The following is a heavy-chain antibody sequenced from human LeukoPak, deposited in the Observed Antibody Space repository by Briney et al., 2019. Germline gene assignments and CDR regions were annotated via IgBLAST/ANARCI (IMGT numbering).Heavy chain of an antibody. Sequence: GGSLRLSCAASGFTSWSSAVHWVRQASGKGLEWVGRIRSRSNDYATAYAASVEGRFTISRDDSKNMALLQMSSLTTEDTAVYYCTRTVDIVVTYYMDVWGKGTTVTVSS. CDR3: TRTVDIVVTYYMDV. CDR2: IRSRSNDYAT. J-gene: IGHJ6*03. V-gene: IGHV3-73*01. CDR1: GFTSWSSA. D-gene: IGHD2-21*01.